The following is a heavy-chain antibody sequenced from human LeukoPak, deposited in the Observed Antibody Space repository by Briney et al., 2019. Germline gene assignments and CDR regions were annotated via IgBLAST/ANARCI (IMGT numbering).Heavy chain of an antibody. V-gene: IGHV4-34*01. D-gene: IGHD6-19*01. Sequence: SETLCLTCAVYGGSFSGYYWSWIRQPPGKGLEWFGEINHSGSTNYNPSLKSRVTISVDTSKNQFSLKLSSVTAADTAVYYCAISIAVAGMNWFDPWGQGTLVTVSS. CDR2: INHSGST. CDR3: AISIAVAGMNWFDP. CDR1: GGSFSGYY. J-gene: IGHJ5*02.